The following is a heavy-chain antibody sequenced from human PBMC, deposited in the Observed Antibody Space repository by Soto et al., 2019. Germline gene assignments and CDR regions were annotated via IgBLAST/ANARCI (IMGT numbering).Heavy chain of an antibody. D-gene: IGHD6-13*01. CDR3: TRYIEYTISWIPYYFDY. Sequence: SETLSLTCTVSGVSISSRGYYWSWIRQHPGKGLEWIGYIHYSGSTHYNSSLKSRVSISVDRSKNQSSLNLTSVTAADTAVYYCTRYIEYTISWIPYYFDYWGQGTLVTVSS. CDR2: IHYSGST. V-gene: IGHV4-31*03. CDR1: GVSISSRGYY. J-gene: IGHJ4*02.